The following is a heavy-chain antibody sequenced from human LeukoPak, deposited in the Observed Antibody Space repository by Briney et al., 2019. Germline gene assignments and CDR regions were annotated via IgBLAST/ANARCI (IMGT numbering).Heavy chain of an antibody. CDR2: IYSGGST. J-gene: IGHJ4*02. Sequence: GGSLRLSCAASGFTVSSNYMSWVRQAPGKGLEWVSVIYSGGSTYYADSVKGRFTISRDNSKNTLYLQMNSLRAEDTAVYYCAAVYDSSGYPKYYFDYWGQGTLVTVSS. D-gene: IGHD3-22*01. V-gene: IGHV3-53*01. CDR3: AAVYDSSGYPKYYFDY. CDR1: GFTVSSNY.